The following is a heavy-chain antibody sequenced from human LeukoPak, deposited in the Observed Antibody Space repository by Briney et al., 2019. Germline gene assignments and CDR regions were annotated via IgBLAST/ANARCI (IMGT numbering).Heavy chain of an antibody. CDR1: GYTFTDYY. CDR3: ASYYGHYTRNWMDT. D-gene: IGHD4-17*01. Sequence: GASVKVSCKASGYTFTDYYMHWVRQAPGQGLEWMGWIHPNSVDTKSAQRFQGRVTMTTDTSISTAYMEMTRLTSEDTAVYYCASYYGHYTRNWMDTWGQGTLVTVSS. CDR2: IHPNSVDT. V-gene: IGHV1-2*02. J-gene: IGHJ5*02.